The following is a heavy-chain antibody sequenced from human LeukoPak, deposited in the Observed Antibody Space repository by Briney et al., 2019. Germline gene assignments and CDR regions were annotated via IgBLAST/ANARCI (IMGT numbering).Heavy chain of an antibody. CDR3: ARGATAGRFSLRPSGAYYMDV. V-gene: IGHV1-2*04. D-gene: IGHD6-13*01. Sequence: WASVKVSCKASGYTFTGYYMHWVRQAPGQGLEWMGWINPNSGGTNCAQKFQGWVTMTRDTSISTAYMELSRLRSDDTAVYYCARGATAGRFSLRPSGAYYMDVWGKGTTVTVSS. CDR1: GYTFTGYY. J-gene: IGHJ6*03. CDR2: INPNSGGT.